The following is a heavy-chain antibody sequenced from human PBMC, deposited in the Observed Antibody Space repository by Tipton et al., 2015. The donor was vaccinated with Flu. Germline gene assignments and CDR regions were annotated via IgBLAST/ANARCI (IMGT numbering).Heavy chain of an antibody. D-gene: IGHD2-21*01. Sequence: TLSLTCSVSTFSVSGIVYWGWIRQSPGKGLEWLGRFSPSGTHYSNPTVKSRVTIPLDTSKGHSSLNLRSVTAGDTAVYYCARLEGAFEGGHCVGSNCWINFWGQGTLVTVSS. V-gene: IGHV4-38-2*01. CDR1: TFSVSGIVY. J-gene: IGHJ4*02. CDR3: ARLEGAFEGGHCVGSNCWINF. CDR2: FSPSGTH.